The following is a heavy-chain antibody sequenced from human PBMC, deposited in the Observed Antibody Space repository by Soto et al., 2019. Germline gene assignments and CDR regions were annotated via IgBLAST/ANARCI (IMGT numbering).Heavy chain of an antibody. V-gene: IGHV4-38-2*01. J-gene: IGHJ3*02. CDR1: GYSLSSGYY. CDR3: ARAYSSGWVDAFDS. CDR2: VYHSGST. D-gene: IGHD6-19*01. Sequence: ETLSLTCAFSGYSLSSGYYLVWLSQPPGKGLECIGSVYHSGSTYYYNPSLKSRVIISVDTSKNQSSLKLSSVTAADTAVYYCARAYSSGWVDAFDSWGQGKMVTVSS.